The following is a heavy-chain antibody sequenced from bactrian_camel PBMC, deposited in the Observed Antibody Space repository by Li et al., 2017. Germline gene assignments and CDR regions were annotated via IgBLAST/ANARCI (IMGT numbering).Heavy chain of an antibody. J-gene: IGHJ6*01. Sequence: QLVESGGGSVQPGGSLRLSCTATGFTFEDVHAAWYRQAPGRRCELVSAFYRDGDTYYSRSVKGRFTISQNNAKDTVYLQMESLKFEDTAACYCALAVPCMGWSMPSPKASDFGYWGQGTQVTVS. V-gene: IGHV3-1*01. CDR3: ALAVPCMGWSMPSPKASDFGY. D-gene: IGHD6*01. CDR2: FYRDGDT. CDR1: GFTFEDVH.